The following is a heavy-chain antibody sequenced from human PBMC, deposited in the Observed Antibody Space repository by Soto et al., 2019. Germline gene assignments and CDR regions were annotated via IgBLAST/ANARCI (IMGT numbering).Heavy chain of an antibody. CDR1: GFTFSSYA. D-gene: IGHD3-10*01. V-gene: IGHV3-23*01. CDR3: AKDGLAVRGEPPTD. Sequence: EVQLLESGGGLVQPGGSLRLSCGASGFTFSSYAMSWVRQAPGKGLEWVSAMSGSGGSTYYADSVKGRFTISRDNSKNTQYLQRNSPRADDTAVYYCAKDGLAVRGEPPTDWGQGTLVTVSS. J-gene: IGHJ4*02. CDR2: MSGSGGST.